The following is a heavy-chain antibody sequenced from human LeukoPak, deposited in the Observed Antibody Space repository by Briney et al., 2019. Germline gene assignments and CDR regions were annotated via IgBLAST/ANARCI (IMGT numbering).Heavy chain of an antibody. CDR1: GFTVRSNY. D-gene: IGHD5-24*01. CDR2: IYSGGST. Sequence: RGSLRLSCAASGFTVRSNYMSWVRQAPGKGLGWVSVIYSGGSTYYADSVKGRFTSSRDDSMNTLSLQMNSLKAEDTAVYYCARRRGYNSCYFDYWGQGTLVTVSS. CDR3: ARRRGYNSCYFDY. V-gene: IGHV3-53*01. J-gene: IGHJ4*02.